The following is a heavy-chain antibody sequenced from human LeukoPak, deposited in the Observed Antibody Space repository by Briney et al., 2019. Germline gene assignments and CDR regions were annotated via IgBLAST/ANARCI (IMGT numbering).Heavy chain of an antibody. CDR1: GGTFSSYA. CDR2: IIPIFGTA. D-gene: IGHD3-3*01. Sequence: SVKVSCKASGGTFSSYAISWVRQAPGQGLEWMGGIIPIFGTANYAQKFQGRVTITTDESTSTAYMELSSLRSEDTAVYYCAGPPIGRFLDRPGYFHYMDVWGKGTTVTVSS. V-gene: IGHV1-69*05. CDR3: AGPPIGRFLDRPGYFHYMDV. J-gene: IGHJ6*03.